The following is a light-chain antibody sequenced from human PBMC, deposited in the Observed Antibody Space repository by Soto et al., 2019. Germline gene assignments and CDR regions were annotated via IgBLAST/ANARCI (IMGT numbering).Light chain of an antibody. V-gene: IGLV2-14*03. CDR3: SSYTGIRTPVA. CDR1: SSDVGGYNY. CDR2: DVR. J-gene: IGLJ2*01. Sequence: QSALTQPASVSGSPGQSITISCTGTSSDVGGYNYVSWYQQHPGKAPKLMIYDVRNRPSGVSNRFSGSKSGNTASLTISGLQAEDEADYYCSSYTGIRTPVAFGGGTKVTGL.